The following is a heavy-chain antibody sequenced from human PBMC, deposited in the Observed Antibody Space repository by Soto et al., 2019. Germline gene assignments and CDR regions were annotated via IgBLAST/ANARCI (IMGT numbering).Heavy chain of an antibody. V-gene: IGHV3-21*01. CDR2: ISSSSSYI. Sequence: GGSLRLSCAASGFTFSSYSMNWVRQAPGKGLEWVSSISSSSSYIYYADSVKGRFTISRDNAKNSLYLQMNSLRAEDTAVYYCARDSIAARTGNWFDPWGQGTLVTVSS. D-gene: IGHD6-6*01. J-gene: IGHJ5*02. CDR1: GFTFSSYS. CDR3: ARDSIAARTGNWFDP.